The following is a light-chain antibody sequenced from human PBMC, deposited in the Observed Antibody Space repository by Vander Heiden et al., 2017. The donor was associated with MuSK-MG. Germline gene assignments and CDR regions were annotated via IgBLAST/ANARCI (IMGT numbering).Light chain of an antibody. J-gene: IGKJ5*01. Sequence: EIVLTQSPATLSLSPGERATLSCGASQSVSSSYLAWYQQKPGRAPRLLIYDASSRATGIPDRFSGSGSGTDFTLTISRLEPEDIAVYYCQQYGSSQITFGQGTQLXIK. V-gene: IGKV3D-20*01. CDR2: DAS. CDR1: QSVSSSY. CDR3: QQYGSSQIT.